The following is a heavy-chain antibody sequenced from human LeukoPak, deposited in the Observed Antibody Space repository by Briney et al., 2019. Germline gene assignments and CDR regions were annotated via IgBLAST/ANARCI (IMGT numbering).Heavy chain of an antibody. Sequence: SETLSLTCTVSGGSISSSPYYWGWIRQPPGKGLEWIGNIYYSGSTYYNPSLKSRFTISVDTSKNQFSLKLSSVTAADTAVYYCARIPRLGSRGYYYYYYYMDVWGKGTTVTVSS. J-gene: IGHJ6*03. D-gene: IGHD5-12*01. V-gene: IGHV4-39*01. CDR3: ARIPRLGSRGYYYYYYYMDV. CDR1: GGSISSSPYY. CDR2: IYYSGST.